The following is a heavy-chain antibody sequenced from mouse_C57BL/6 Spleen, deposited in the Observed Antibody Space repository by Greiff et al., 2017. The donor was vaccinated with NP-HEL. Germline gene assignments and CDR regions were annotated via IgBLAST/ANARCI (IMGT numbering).Heavy chain of an antibody. D-gene: IGHD2-2*01. J-gene: IGHJ2*01. Sequence: QVQLQQSGAELVRPGTSVKVSCKASGYAFTNYLIEWVKQRPGQGLEWIGVINPGSGGTNYNEKFKGKATLTADKSSSTAYMQLSSLTSEDSAVYFCARDGGYDADDYWGQGTTLTVSS. CDR2: INPGSGGT. CDR1: GYAFTNYL. V-gene: IGHV1-54*01. CDR3: ARDGGYDADDY.